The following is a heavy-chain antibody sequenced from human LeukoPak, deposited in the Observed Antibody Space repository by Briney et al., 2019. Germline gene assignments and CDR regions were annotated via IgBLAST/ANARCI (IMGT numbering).Heavy chain of an antibody. CDR1: GGSISSYY. CDR2: IYYSGST. CDR3: ARQHSSGWYLFLDY. D-gene: IGHD6-19*01. Sequence: SETLSLTCTVSGGSISSYYWSWIRQPPGKGLEWIGYIYYSGSTNYNPSLKSRVTISVDTSKNQFSLKLSSVTAADTAVYYCARQHSSGWYLFLDYWGQGTLVTVSS. J-gene: IGHJ4*02. V-gene: IGHV4-59*08.